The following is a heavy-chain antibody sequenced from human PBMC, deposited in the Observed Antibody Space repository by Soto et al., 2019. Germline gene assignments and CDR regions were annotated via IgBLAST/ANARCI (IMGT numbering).Heavy chain of an antibody. CDR2: ISPKSGGT. CDR3: GRGRSGEVVVFY. V-gene: IGHV1-2*02. J-gene: IGHJ4*02. D-gene: IGHD3-16*02. Sequence: QVLLVQSGAEVKESGASVKVSCKAAGYTFTGYYIHWVRQAPGQGLEWVGEISPKSGGTRYAEKFQGRVTMTKDTSSSTVYMELSNLSRDDTAVYYCGRGRSGEVVVFYWGQGTLVTVDS. CDR1: GYTFTGYY.